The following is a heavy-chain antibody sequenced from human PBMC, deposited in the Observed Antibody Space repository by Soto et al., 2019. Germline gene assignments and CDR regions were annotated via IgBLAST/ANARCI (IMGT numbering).Heavy chain of an antibody. Sequence: SVKVSCKASGFTFTSSAVQWVRQARGQRLEWIGWIVIGSGNTNYAQKFQERVTITRDMSTSTAYMELSSLRSEDTAVYYCAADPGYSYGYSGRDYWGQGTLVTVSS. D-gene: IGHD5-18*01. CDR2: IVIGSGNT. V-gene: IGHV1-58*01. CDR1: GFTFTSSA. CDR3: AADPGYSYGYSGRDY. J-gene: IGHJ4*02.